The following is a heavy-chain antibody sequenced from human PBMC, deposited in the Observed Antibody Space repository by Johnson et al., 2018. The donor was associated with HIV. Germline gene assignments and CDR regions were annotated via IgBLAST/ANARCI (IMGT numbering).Heavy chain of an antibody. CDR1: GFTFSRYA. Sequence: VQLVESGGGVVQPGRSLRLSCAASGFTFSRYAMHWVRQAPGKGLEWVAVISYDGSNKYYADSVKGRFTISRNNAKNTLYLQMNSLRAEDTAVYYCARDSRVGGSYRSAFDIWGQGTMVIVSS. CDR2: ISYDGSNK. CDR3: ARDSRVGGSYRSAFDI. V-gene: IGHV3-30*04. J-gene: IGHJ3*02. D-gene: IGHD3-16*02.